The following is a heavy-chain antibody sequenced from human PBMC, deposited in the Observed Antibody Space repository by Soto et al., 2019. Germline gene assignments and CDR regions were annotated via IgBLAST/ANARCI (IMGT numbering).Heavy chain of an antibody. CDR2: INHSGST. V-gene: IGHV4-34*01. CDR1: GGSFSGYY. CDR3: AHIAAAGHAPN. J-gene: IGHJ4*02. Sequence: QVQLQQWGAGLLKPSETLSLTCAVYGGSFSGYYWSWIRQPPGKGLEWIGEINHSGSTNYNPSLKSRVTISVDTSKNQFSLKLSSVTAADTAVYYCAHIAAAGHAPNWGQGTLVTVSS. D-gene: IGHD6-13*01.